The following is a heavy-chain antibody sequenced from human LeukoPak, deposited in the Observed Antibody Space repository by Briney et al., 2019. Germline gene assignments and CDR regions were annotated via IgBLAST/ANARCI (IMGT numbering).Heavy chain of an antibody. Sequence: SGTLSLTCTVSGGSISSYYWNWIRQPPGKGLEWIGYIYYSGSTNYNPSLMSRGTISVDTTKNQFSMMLSYVPAADTAVFYCCGEGSCYALNRFDPWGQGTLVTVSS. J-gene: IGHJ5*02. D-gene: IGHD2-15*01. CDR2: IYYSGST. V-gene: IGHV4-59*01. CDR1: GGSISSYY. CDR3: CGEGSCYALNRFDP.